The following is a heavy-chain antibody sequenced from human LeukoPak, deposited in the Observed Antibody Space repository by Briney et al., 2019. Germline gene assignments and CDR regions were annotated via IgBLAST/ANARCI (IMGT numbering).Heavy chain of an antibody. D-gene: IGHD1-14*01. CDR1: GFASGGYG. CDR2: IAYDGSRA. V-gene: IGHV3-33*01. J-gene: IGHJ4*02. Sequence: GGSLRLSCAGSGFASGGYGMHWFRQTPGKGLEWVAVIAYDGSRAFYADSVKGRFTISRDNSKNTMSVQMDDLRAEDTAVYYCTRYNNDHFDYWGQGTLVTVSS. CDR3: TRYNNDHFDY.